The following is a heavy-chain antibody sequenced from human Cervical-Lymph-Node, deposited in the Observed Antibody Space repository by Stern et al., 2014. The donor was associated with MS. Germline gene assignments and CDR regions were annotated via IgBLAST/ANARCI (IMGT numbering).Heavy chain of an antibody. D-gene: IGHD5-18*01. J-gene: IGHJ4*02. V-gene: IGHV2-26*01. CDR3: ARIEDNYGHMGEFDY. CDR2: LFSDAAQ. Sequence: ESGPVLVKPTETLTLTCSVSGFSLSHDRMGLSWIRQPPGKPLEWLVPLFSDAAQFYDSFLKSRPTIRHDTSKSTVVLTMTNVDPVDTATYYCARIEDNYGHMGEFDYWGQGTLVTVSS. CDR1: GFSLSHDRMG.